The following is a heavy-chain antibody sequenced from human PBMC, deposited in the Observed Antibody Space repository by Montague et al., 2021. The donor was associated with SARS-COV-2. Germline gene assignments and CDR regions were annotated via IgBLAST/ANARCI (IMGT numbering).Heavy chain of an antibody. V-gene: IGHV5-51*03. CDR2: IYPYDSDT. J-gene: IGHJ4*02. CDR3: ANSATLVVPTAPPRPGPSYFDH. D-gene: IGHD3-22*01. Sequence: QSGAEVKKPGESLKIPCKASGYNFPNYWIGWVRQMPGKGLEWMGIIYPYDSDTRYRPSFQGQVTISADKSINTAYLQWSSLKASDTAVYYCANSATLVVPTAPPRPGPSYFDHWGQGTLVTVSS. CDR1: GYNFPNYW.